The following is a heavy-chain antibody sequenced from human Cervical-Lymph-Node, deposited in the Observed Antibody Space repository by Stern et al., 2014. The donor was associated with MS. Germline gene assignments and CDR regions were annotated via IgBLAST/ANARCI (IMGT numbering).Heavy chain of an antibody. V-gene: IGHV1-46*01. CDR3: ARSGSYSDAFDI. Sequence: QVQLVQSGAEVKKPGASVKVSCKASGYTFTSYYMHWVRQAPGQGLEWMGIINPSGGSTRSAQKFQGRVTRTRDTSTSTVYMELSSLRSEDTAVYYCARSGSYSDAFDIWGQGTMVTVSS. CDR2: INPSGGST. J-gene: IGHJ3*02. D-gene: IGHD1-26*01. CDR1: GYTFTSYY.